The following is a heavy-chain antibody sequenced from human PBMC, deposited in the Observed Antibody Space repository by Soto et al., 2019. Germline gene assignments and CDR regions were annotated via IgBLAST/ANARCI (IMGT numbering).Heavy chain of an antibody. CDR2: VNPILSMS. V-gene: IGHV1-69*02. D-gene: IGHD3-10*01. CDR1: GDTFNFYS. CDR3: ASSYGSGYRAFDY. J-gene: IGHJ4*02. Sequence: QVQLVQSGAEVKRPGFSVKVSCKASGDTFNFYSINWVRQAPGVGLEWVGRVNPILSMSNYAQRFQGRVTMTADKSRSTAYMELRSLRSEDTAIYYCASSYGSGYRAFDYWGQGALVTVSS.